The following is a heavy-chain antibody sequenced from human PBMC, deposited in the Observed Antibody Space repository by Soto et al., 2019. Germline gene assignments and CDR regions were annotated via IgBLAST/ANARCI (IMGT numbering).Heavy chain of an antibody. D-gene: IGHD1-1*01. CDR3: AALWYNYGGNPRGSGDMDV. CDR1: GFTFTSSA. V-gene: IGHV1-58*02. J-gene: IGHJ6*02. Sequence: SVKVSCKASGFTFTSSAMQWVRQARGQRLEWIGWIVVGSGNTNYAQKFQERVTITRDMSTSTAYMELSSLRSEDTAVYYCAALWYNYGGNPRGSGDMDVWGQGTTVTVSS. CDR2: IVVGSGNT.